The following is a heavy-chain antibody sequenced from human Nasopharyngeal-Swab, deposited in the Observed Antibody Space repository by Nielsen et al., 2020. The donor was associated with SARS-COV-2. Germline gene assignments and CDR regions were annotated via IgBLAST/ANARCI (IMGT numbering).Heavy chain of an antibody. D-gene: IGHD1-26*01. CDR2: ISGSGDTR. Sequence: GESLKISCAASGFTFSSYAMSWVRQVPGKGLEWVSGISGSGDTRYYADSVKGRFTISSDNSKNTLYLQMNSLRAEHTAVYYCAKEGIVGGSPLLVCFDCWGQGTLVTVSS. CDR1: GFTFSSYA. J-gene: IGHJ4*02. V-gene: IGHV3-23*01. CDR3: AKEGIVGGSPLLVCFDC.